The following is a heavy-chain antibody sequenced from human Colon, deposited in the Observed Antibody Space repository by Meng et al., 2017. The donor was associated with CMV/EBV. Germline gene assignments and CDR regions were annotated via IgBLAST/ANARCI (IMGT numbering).Heavy chain of an antibody. CDR1: GFTFSSYG. J-gene: IGHJ4*02. Sequence: GGSLRLSCAASGFTFSSYGMHWVRQAPGKGLQWVSTISGSGLTTYYADSVKGRFTVSRDNSEDTLYLQMHSLRAEDTAVYYCATDRSLREIVPAAVAFGYWGQGTLVTVSS. CDR2: ISGSGLTT. CDR3: ATDRSLREIVPAAVAFGY. D-gene: IGHD2-2*01. V-gene: IGHV3-23*01.